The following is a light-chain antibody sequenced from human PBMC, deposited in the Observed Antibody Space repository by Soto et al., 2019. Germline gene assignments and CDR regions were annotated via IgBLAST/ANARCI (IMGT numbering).Light chain of an antibody. J-gene: IGLJ1*01. CDR1: NIGRKS. Sequence: SYELTQPPSVSVAPGQTARITCGGNNIGRKSVHWYQQMPGQAPVVVVYDDSDRPSGIPERFSGSNSGNTATLTISRVEAGDEADYYRQVWDSSSDHYVFGSGTKLTVL. CDR2: DDS. V-gene: IGLV3-21*02. CDR3: QVWDSSSDHYV.